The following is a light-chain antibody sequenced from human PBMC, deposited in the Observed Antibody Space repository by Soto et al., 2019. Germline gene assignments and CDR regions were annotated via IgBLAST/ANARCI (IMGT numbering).Light chain of an antibody. CDR3: QHYDSHRGS. J-gene: IGKJ2*01. V-gene: IGKV1-5*01. CDR1: QSVSTW. CDR2: EAS. Sequence: DIQMTQSPSILSASVGDRVTITCRASQSVSTWMAWYQQKPGKAPKLLIFEASTLQGGVPSRFSGSGSETEFTLTISGLQPDDFATYCCQHYDSHRGSFGQGTKLEIK.